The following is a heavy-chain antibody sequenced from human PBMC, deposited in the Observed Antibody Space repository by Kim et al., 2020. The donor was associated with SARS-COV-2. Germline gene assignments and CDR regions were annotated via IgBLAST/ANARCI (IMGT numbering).Heavy chain of an antibody. CDR3: ARSNVLLWFGGLGGEGWFDP. CDR2: IYHSGST. V-gene: IGHV4-4*02. J-gene: IGHJ5*02. Sequence: SETLSLTCAVSGGSISSSNWWSWVRQPPGKGLEWIWEIYHSGSTNYNPSLKSRVTISVDKSKNQCSLKLSSVTAADTAVYYCARSNVLLWFGGLGGEGWFDPWGQGTLVTVSS. CDR1: GGSISSSNW. D-gene: IGHD3-10*01.